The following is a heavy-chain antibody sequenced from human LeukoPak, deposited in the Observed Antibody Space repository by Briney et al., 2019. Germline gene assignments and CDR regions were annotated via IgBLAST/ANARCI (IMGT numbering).Heavy chain of an antibody. CDR3: ARRDGYNQGWDY. CDR2: IDPSDSYT. J-gene: IGHJ4*02. CDR1: GGTFSSYA. V-gene: IGHV5-10-1*01. D-gene: IGHD5-24*01. Sequence: ASVKVSCKASGGTFSSYAISWVRQMPGKGLEWMGRIDPSDSYTNYSPSFQGHVTISADKSISTAYLQWSSLKASDTAMYYCARRDGYNQGWDYWGQGTLVTVSS.